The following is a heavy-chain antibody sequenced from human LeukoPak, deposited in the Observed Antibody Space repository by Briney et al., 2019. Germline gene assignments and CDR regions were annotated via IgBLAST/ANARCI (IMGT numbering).Heavy chain of an antibody. J-gene: IGHJ4*02. CDR2: FGGSGGSA. CDR1: GFTFCNYA. Sequence: GGTLRLSCAASGFTFCNYAMSCAREAPGPGVKGCSGFGGSGGSAYSADSGKGRFTISTDNSKTTLYLQMNTMRSGDTTVYYCTKGTIWLPFDYWGQGTLVTVSS. CDR3: TKGTIWLPFDY. V-gene: IGHV3-23*01. D-gene: IGHD5-18*01.